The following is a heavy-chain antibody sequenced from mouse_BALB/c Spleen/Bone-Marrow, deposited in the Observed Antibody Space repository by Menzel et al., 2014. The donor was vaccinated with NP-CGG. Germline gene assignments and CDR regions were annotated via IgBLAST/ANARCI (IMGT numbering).Heavy chain of an antibody. CDR1: GFNIKDTY. J-gene: IGHJ3*01. CDR2: IDPANGNT. D-gene: IGHD1-1*01. V-gene: IGHV14-3*02. CDR3: ASYYYGSSLFAY. Sequence: VHVKQSGAELVKPGASVKLSCTASGFNIKDTYMHWVKQRPEQGLEWIGRIDPANGNTKYDPKFQGEATITADTSSNTAYLQLSSLTSEDTAVYYCASYYYGSSLFAYWGQGTLVTVSA.